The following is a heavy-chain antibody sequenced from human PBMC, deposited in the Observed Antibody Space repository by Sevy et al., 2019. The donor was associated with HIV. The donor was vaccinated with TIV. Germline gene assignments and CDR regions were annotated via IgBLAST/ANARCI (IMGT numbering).Heavy chain of an antibody. CDR2: VSYDGSNK. J-gene: IGHJ4*02. D-gene: IGHD6-19*01. CDR3: ARDRVGVAVAGQFDY. Sequence: GGSLRLSCAASGFTFNSYAMHWVRQAPGKGLEWVTVVSYDGSNKYFADSVKGRFTISRDNPKNTLYLQMNSLRPEDTAVYYCARDRVGVAVAGQFDYWGQGTLVTVSS. V-gene: IGHV3-30-3*01. CDR1: GFTFNSYA.